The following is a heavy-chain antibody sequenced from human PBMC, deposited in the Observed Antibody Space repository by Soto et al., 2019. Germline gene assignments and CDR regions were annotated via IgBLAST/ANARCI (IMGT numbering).Heavy chain of an antibody. J-gene: IGHJ4*02. D-gene: IGHD3-10*02. Sequence: QVQLVESGGGVVQPGRSLSLSCAASGFTFSSYSMQWVRHAPGKRLEWVAVISYDGSNKYNADSVKGRFTISRDNSKNTLYLQMNSLRAEDTAVYYCARDRVLDYWGQGTLVNVSS. V-gene: IGHV3-30-3*01. CDR3: ARDRVLDY. CDR2: ISYDGSNK. CDR1: GFTFSSYS.